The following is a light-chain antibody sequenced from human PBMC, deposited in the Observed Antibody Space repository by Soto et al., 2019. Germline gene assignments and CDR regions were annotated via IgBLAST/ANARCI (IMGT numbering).Light chain of an antibody. CDR2: DAS. CDR1: QSVSSN. V-gene: IGKV3D-15*01. CDR3: QHYNSWPT. Sequence: EIVMTQSPATLSVSPGEGATLSCRASQSVSSNLAWYQQKPGQAPRLLIYDASTRATGVPARFSGYGSGTYFILTISSLQSEDSALYYCQHYNSWPTFGPGTKVEIK. J-gene: IGKJ3*01.